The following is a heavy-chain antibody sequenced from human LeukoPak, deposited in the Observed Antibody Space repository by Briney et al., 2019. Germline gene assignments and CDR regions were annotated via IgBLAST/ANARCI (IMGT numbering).Heavy chain of an antibody. CDR2: ISSSSSTI. CDR3: ARKWLTAIDY. Sequence: GGSLRLSCAASGFTFSSYSMNWVRQAPGKGLEWVSYISSSSSTIYYADSVKGRFTISRDNAKNSLYLQMNSLRAEDTAVYYCARKWLTAIDYWGQGTLVTVSS. J-gene: IGHJ4*02. D-gene: IGHD6-19*01. CDR1: GFTFSSYS. V-gene: IGHV3-48*01.